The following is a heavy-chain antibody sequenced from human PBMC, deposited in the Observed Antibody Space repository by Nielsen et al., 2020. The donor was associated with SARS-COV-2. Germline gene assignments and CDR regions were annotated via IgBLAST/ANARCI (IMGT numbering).Heavy chain of an antibody. J-gene: IGHJ4*02. CDR1: GYSFTNYW. CDR3: VRGSHCSSTRCHIDY. D-gene: IGHD2-2*01. V-gene: IGHV5-10-1*01. CDR2: IDPSDSYT. Sequence: GGSLRLSCKGSGYSFTNYWISWVRQMPGKGLEWMGRIDPSDSYTNYSLSFQGHVTISGDKSISTAYLQWSSLKASDTAMYYCVRGSHCSSTRCHIDYWGQGTLVTVSS.